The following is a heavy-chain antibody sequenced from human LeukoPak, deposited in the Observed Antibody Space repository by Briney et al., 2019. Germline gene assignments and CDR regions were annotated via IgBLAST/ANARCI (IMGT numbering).Heavy chain of an antibody. D-gene: IGHD3-3*01. CDR2: VSASGDRT. J-gene: IGHJ1*01. CDR3: AKDLPKITIFGALQH. V-gene: IGHV3-23*02. Sequence: GESLKISCAASGLTFSNAWMSWVRQAPGKGLEWVSGVSASGDRTYYGDSVKGRFTISRDNSKNTLYLQMNSLRAEDTAVYYCAKDLPKITIFGALQHWGQGTLVTVSS. CDR1: GLTFSNAW.